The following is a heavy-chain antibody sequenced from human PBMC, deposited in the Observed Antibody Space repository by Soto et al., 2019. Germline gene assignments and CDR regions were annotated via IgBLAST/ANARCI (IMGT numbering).Heavy chain of an antibody. D-gene: IGHD2-15*01. V-gene: IGHV1-18*01. J-gene: IGHJ3*02. Sequence: ASVKVSCKASGYTFTSYGSSWVRQAPGQGLEWMGWISAYNGNTNYAQKLQGRVTMTTDTSTSTAYMELRSLGSDDTAVYYCAREGLYCSGGSCYSVHAFDIWGQGTMVTVSS. CDR2: ISAYNGNT. CDR3: AREGLYCSGGSCYSVHAFDI. CDR1: GYTFTSYG.